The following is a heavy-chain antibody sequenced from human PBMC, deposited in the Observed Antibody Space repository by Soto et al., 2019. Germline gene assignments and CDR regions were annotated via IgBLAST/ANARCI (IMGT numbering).Heavy chain of an antibody. J-gene: IGHJ4*02. CDR1: GFTFSQSA. CDR2: VRSKPTNYAT. CDR3: FSVKGVVTAAPLEIF. D-gene: IGHD2-21*02. V-gene: IGHV3-73*01. Sequence: GSLRLSCAASGFTFSQSAMHWVRQAPGKGPEWVGRVRSKPTNYATEYAASVKGRFTISRDDSQNTAYLHMNSLETEDTAVYYCFSVKGVVTAAPLEIFWRQGAQVTVSS.